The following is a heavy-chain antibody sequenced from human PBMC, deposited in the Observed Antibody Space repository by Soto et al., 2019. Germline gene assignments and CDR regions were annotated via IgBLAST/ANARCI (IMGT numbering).Heavy chain of an antibody. CDR2: INAGNGNT. Sequence: VKVSCKASGYTFTSYAMHWVRQAPGQRLEWMGWINAGNGNTKYSQKFQGRATITRDTSASTAYMELSSLRSEDTAVYYCARDLGNFWSGYYHAYGMDVWGQGTTVTSP. D-gene: IGHD3-3*01. J-gene: IGHJ6*02. CDR3: ARDLGNFWSGYYHAYGMDV. CDR1: GYTFTSYA. V-gene: IGHV1-3*01.